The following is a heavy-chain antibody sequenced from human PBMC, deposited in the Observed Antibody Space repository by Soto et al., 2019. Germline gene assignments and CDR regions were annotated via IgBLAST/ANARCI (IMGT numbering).Heavy chain of an antibody. Sequence: GGSLRLSCAASGFTFSIYAMSWVRQAPGKGLEWVSNIITSGGRTYYADSVKGRFTISRDNSKSTLYLQMNSLRAEDTAVYYCYYYDSSGYGYNWLDPWGQGTLVTVSS. V-gene: IGHV3-23*01. D-gene: IGHD3-22*01. CDR3: YYYDSSGYGYNWLDP. J-gene: IGHJ5*02. CDR1: GFTFSIYA. CDR2: IITSGGRT.